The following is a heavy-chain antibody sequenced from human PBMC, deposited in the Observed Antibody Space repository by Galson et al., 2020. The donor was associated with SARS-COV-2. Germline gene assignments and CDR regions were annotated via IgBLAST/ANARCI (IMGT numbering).Heavy chain of an antibody. V-gene: IGHV3-21*01. Sequence: NSWGSLRLSCAASGFPFSTYSMNWVRLSPGKGLEWVSSISTSSSYTYYVYSVKGRFSISRDNPRNSLYLQMNSLRAEDTAVYYCARDEVIRGYSGGRIYYGMYVWGQGATVTVSS. D-gene: IGHD5-18*01. J-gene: IGHJ6*02. CDR2: ISTSSSYT. CDR1: GFPFSTYS. CDR3: ARDEVIRGYSGGRIYYGMYV.